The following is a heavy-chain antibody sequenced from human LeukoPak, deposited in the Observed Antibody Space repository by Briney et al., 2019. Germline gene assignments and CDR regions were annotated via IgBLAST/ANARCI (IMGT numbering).Heavy chain of an antibody. D-gene: IGHD2-2*01. V-gene: IGHV4-38-2*01. J-gene: IGHJ1*01. CDR2: IYHSGST. Sequence: SETLSLTCAVSGYSISSGYYWGWIRQPPGKGLEWIGSIYHSGSTYYNPSLKSPVTISVDTSKNQFSLKLSSVTAADTAVYYCARHAYCSSTSCYWRPVYFQHWGRGTLVTVSS. CDR1: GYSISSGYY. CDR3: ARHAYCSSTSCYWRPVYFQH.